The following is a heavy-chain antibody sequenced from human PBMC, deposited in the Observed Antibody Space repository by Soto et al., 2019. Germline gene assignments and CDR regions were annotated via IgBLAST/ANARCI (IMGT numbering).Heavy chain of an antibody. CDR2: IYYSGST. CDR1: GGSISSYY. J-gene: IGHJ4*02. V-gene: IGHV4-59*12. Sequence: TSETLSLTCTVSGGSISSYYWSWIRQPPGKGLEWIGYIYYSGSTNYNPSLKSRVTISADKSISTAYLQWSSLKASDTAMYYCARLQAAAGDNDLTFDYWGQGTLVTVSS. D-gene: IGHD6-13*01. CDR3: ARLQAAAGDNDLTFDY.